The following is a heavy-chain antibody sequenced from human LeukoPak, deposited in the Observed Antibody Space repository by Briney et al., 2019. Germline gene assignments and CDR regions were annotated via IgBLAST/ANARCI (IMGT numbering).Heavy chain of an antibody. J-gene: IGHJ4*02. Sequence: SETLSLTCTVSGGSISSSSYYWGWIRQPPGKGLEWIGSIYYSGSTYYNPSLKSRVTMSVDTSKNQFSLKLSSVTAADTAVYYCARKLRGYSYVDYWGQGTLVTVSS. V-gene: IGHV4-39*01. CDR3: ARKLRGYSYVDY. CDR1: GGSISSSSYY. D-gene: IGHD5-18*01. CDR2: IYYSGST.